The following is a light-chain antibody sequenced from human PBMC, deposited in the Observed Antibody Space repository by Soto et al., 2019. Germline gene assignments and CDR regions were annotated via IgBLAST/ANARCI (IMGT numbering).Light chain of an antibody. CDR2: EVS. J-gene: IGLJ3*02. CDR1: SSDVGGYNY. CDR3: SSYTNSDTLV. V-gene: IGLV2-14*01. Sequence: QSALTQPASVSGSPGQSITISCTGTSSDVGGYNYVSWYQQYPGKAPKLMIYEVSNRPSGVSNRFSASKSGHTASLTISGLQAEDEADYYCSSYTNSDTLVFGGGTKLTV.